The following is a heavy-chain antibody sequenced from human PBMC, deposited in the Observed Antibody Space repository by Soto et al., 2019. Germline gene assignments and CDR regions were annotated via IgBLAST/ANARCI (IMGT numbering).Heavy chain of an antibody. D-gene: IGHD6-13*01. V-gene: IGHV1-18*01. CDR3: ARVIAAAADCDY. Sequence: QVQLVQSGAEVKKPGASVKVSCKASGYTFTSYGISWVRQAPGQGLEWMGWISAYNGKTNYAQKLQGRVTMTTDTSTSTADMELRSLRSDDTTVYYCARVIAAAADCDYWGQGTLVTVSS. CDR1: GYTFTSYG. J-gene: IGHJ4*02. CDR2: ISAYNGKT.